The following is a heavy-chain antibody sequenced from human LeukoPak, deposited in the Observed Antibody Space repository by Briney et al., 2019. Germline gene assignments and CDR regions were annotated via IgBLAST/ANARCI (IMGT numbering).Heavy chain of an antibody. V-gene: IGHV4-59*01. D-gene: IGHD3-9*01. Sequence: PSETLSLTCTVSGGSISSYYWSWIRQPPGKGLEWIGYIYYSGSTNYNPSLKSRVTISVDTSKNQFSLKLSSVTAADTAVYYCARNFGPTEYSDWLSSSIYYYYGMDVWGQGTTVTVSS. J-gene: IGHJ6*02. CDR2: IYYSGST. CDR3: ARNFGPTEYSDWLSSSIYYYYGMDV. CDR1: GGSISSYY.